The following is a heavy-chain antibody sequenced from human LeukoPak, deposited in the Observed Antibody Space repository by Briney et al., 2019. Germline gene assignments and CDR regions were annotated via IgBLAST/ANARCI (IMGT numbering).Heavy chain of an antibody. D-gene: IGHD2-2*01. CDR3: ARMGCSSTSCYPTFDY. CDR2: IYSGGST. V-gene: IGHV3-53*01. J-gene: IGHJ4*02. CDR1: GFTVSSNY. Sequence: GGSLRLSCAASGFTVSSNYMSWVRQAPGKGLEWVSVIYSGGSTYYADSVKGRFTISRDNSKNTLYLQMNSLRAEDTAVYNCARMGCSSTSCYPTFDYWGQGTLVTVYS.